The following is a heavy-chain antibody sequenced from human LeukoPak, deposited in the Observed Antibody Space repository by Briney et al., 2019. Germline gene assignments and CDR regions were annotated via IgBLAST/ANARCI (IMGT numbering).Heavy chain of an antibody. J-gene: IGHJ6*03. CDR3: ARENGQGSGWYWVGSYYYYYYMDV. CDR1: GYTFTNYP. D-gene: IGHD6-19*01. V-gene: IGHV7-4-1*02. CDR2: INTNTGNP. Sequence: GASVKVSCKASGYTFTNYPMNWVRQAPGQGLEWMGWINTNTGNPTYAQGFTGRFVFSLDTSVSTAYLQISSLKAEDTAVYYCARENGQGSGWYWVGSYYYYYYMDVWGKGTTVTVSS.